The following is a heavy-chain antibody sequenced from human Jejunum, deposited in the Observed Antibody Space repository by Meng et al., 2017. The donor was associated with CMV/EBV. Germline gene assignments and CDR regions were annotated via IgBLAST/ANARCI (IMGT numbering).Heavy chain of an antibody. V-gene: IGHV4-31*01. CDR2: IYYSGST. CDR3: ARVSCGCDYFDY. Sequence: VPLPVSGPGLVKPSQTLALTCTVFGGSVSSGGYYWTWIRQRPGKGLEWFVHIYYSGSTFYNPSLKRLVIIAIGTSKNQFSLNLRSVTAADTSVYDCARVSCGCDYFDYWGQGTLVTVSS. J-gene: IGHJ4*02. D-gene: IGHD6-19*01. CDR1: GGSVSSGGYY.